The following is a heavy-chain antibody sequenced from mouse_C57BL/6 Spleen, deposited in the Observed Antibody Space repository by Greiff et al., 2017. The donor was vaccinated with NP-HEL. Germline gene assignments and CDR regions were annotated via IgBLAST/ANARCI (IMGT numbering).Heavy chain of an antibody. CDR1: GYSITSGYY. D-gene: IGHD2-2*01. V-gene: IGHV3-6*01. CDR2: ISYDGSN. Sequence: DVQLQESGPGLVKPSQSLSLTCSVTGYSITSGYYWNWIRQFPGNKLEWMGYISYDGSNNYNPSLKNRISITRDTSKNQFFLKWNSVTTEDTATYYCANGYPYYFDYWGQGTTLTVSS. J-gene: IGHJ2*01. CDR3: ANGYPYYFDY.